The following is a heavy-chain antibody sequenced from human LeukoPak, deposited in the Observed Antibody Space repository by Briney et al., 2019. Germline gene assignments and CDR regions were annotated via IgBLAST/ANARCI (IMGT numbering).Heavy chain of an antibody. D-gene: IGHD6-19*01. J-gene: IGHJ5*02. CDR1: GGSISSSSYY. CDR2: IYYSGST. CDR3: ASPKYSSGTFDP. Sequence: SETLSLTCTVSGGSISSSSYYWGWIRQPPGKGLEWIGSIYYSGSTNYNPSLKSRVTISVDTSKNQISLELSSVTAADTAVYYCASPKYSSGTFDPWGQGTQVTVSS. V-gene: IGHV4-39*01.